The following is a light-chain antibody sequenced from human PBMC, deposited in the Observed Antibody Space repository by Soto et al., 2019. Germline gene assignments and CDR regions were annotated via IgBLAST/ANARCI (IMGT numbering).Light chain of an antibody. V-gene: IGLV2-14*03. CDR2: DVS. J-gene: IGLJ2*01. CDR3: SSYTTSSPHVV. Sequence: QSALTQPASVSGSPGQSITISCTGTSSDVGNYNYVSWYQHHPGKAPKLIIYDVSNRPSGVSNRFSGSKSGNTASLTISGLQAEDEADYYCSSYTTSSPHVVFGGGTKVTVL. CDR1: SSDVGNYNY.